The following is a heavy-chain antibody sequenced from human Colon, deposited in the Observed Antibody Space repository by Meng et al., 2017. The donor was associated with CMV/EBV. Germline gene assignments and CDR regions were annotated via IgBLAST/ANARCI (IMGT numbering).Heavy chain of an antibody. CDR3: AREATTTSTAFDI. Sequence: CFVSGGSFSDSFWSWLRQTPGKGLEWIGEINHSGGTNYTPSLKSRVTISVDTSKNQFSLKLTSVTAADTAVYYCAREATTTSTAFDIWGRGTLVTVSS. CDR2: INHSGGT. D-gene: IGHD1-1*01. CDR1: GGSFSDSF. V-gene: IGHV4-34*01. J-gene: IGHJ3*02.